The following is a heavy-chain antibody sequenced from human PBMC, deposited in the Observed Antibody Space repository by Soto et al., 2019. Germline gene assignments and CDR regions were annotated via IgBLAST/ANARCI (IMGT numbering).Heavy chain of an antibody. Sequence: ASVKVSCKASGYTFTNYGISWVRQAPGQGLEWMGWINVYNGNTKYAQKVQGRVTMTTDTSTSTAYMELRSLRSDDTAVYSCATGVDSLTYYNQHNCSDPWGRG. J-gene: IGHJ5*02. CDR2: INVYNGNT. CDR3: ATGVDSLTYYNQHNCSDP. D-gene: IGHD3-22*01. CDR1: GYTFTNYG. V-gene: IGHV1-18*01.